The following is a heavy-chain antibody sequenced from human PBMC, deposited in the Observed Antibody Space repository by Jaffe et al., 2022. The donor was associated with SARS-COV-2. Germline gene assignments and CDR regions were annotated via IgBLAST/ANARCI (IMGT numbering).Heavy chain of an antibody. CDR2: INHSGST. CDR1: GGSFSGYY. D-gene: IGHD1-26*01. Sequence: QVQLQQWGAGLLKPSETLSLTCAVYGGSFSGYYWSWIRQPPGKGLEWIGEINHSGSTNYNPSLKSRVTISVDTSKNQFSLKLSSVTAADTAVYYCATGGLQPEYYYYYYMDVWGKGTTVTVSS. J-gene: IGHJ6*03. V-gene: IGHV4-34*01. CDR3: ATGGLQPEYYYYYYMDV.